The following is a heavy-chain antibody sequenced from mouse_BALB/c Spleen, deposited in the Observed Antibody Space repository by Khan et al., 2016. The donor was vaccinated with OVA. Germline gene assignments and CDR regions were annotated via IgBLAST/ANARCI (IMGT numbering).Heavy chain of an antibody. CDR3: VRSPVPPYFFDC. Sequence: VQLQQSGAELARPGASVKMSCKASGYTFTNYTMHWVKQRPGQGLEWIGYINPSSGYTNYNQKFKDKAPLTADKSSNTAYMQLTSLTSEDSAVYYCVRSPVPPYFFDCWGQGTTLTVSS. J-gene: IGHJ2*01. V-gene: IGHV1-4*01. CDR2: INPSSGYT. CDR1: GYTFTNYT.